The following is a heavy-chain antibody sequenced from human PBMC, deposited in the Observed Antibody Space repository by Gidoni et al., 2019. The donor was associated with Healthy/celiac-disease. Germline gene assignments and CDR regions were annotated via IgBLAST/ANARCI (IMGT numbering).Heavy chain of an antibody. V-gene: IGHV3-15*07. Sequence: EVQLVESGGGLVKPGGSLRLSCAASGFTFSNAWMNWVRQAPGKGLEWVGRIKSKTDGGKTDYAEPVKGRFTISRDDSKNTLYLQMNSLKTEDTAVYYCTTEAYNWNRRSYYYYMDVWGKGTTVTVSS. J-gene: IGHJ6*03. CDR3: TTEAYNWNRRSYYYYMDV. CDR1: GFTFSNAW. D-gene: IGHD1-20*01. CDR2: IKSKTDGGKT.